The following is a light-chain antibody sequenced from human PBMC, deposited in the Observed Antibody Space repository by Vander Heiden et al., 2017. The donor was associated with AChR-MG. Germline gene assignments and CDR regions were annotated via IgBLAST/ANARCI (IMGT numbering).Light chain of an antibody. J-gene: IGKJ2*01. CDR2: GAS. CDR1: ESVSNMY. Sequence: VLTQSRGSLSLSPGDRATLSCRASESVSNMYLAWYQQKPDQAPRLVIFGASTRPTGIPDRFSGSGSGTDFTLTISRLEPEDFAVYYCQQDGTSPRTFGQGTKLEIK. V-gene: IGKV3-20*01. CDR3: QQDGTSPRT.